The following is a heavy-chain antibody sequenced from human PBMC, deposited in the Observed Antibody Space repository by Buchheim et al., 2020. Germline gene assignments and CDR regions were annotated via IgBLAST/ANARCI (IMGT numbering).Heavy chain of an antibody. CDR3: ARDPPYSGWAFES. V-gene: IGHV3-48*03. Sequence: EVQLVESGGGLVQPGGSLRLSCAASGFTFSSYEMNWVRQAPGKGLEWVSYISSSGSTIYYADAVTGRFTISMDNAKNMVYLEINSLRADDTAVYYCARDPPYSGWAFESWGQGTL. J-gene: IGHJ4*02. CDR2: ISSSGSTI. D-gene: IGHD5-12*01. CDR1: GFTFSSYE.